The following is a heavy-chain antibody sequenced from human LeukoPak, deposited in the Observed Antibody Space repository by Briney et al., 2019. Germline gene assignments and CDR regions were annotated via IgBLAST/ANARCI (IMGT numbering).Heavy chain of an antibody. J-gene: IGHJ4*02. D-gene: IGHD3-9*01. Sequence: GGSLRLSCAASGFTFSSYAMSWVRQAPGKGLEGVSALRGAGGSTYYADSVKGRFTISRDNSKNTLYLQMNSLRAEDTAVYYCAKVLSVRYLDWLLYVVYGGQGTLVSVSS. V-gene: IGHV3-23*01. CDR3: AKVLSVRYLDWLLYVVY. CDR1: GFTFSSYA. CDR2: LRGAGGST.